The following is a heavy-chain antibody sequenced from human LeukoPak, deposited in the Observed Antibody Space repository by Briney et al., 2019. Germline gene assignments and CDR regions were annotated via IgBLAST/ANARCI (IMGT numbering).Heavy chain of an antibody. CDR2: INSDGSST. J-gene: IGHJ4*02. V-gene: IGHV3-74*01. D-gene: IGHD3-22*01. CDR3: ARAAGYYDSSGDFDY. Sequence: GGSLRLSCAASGFTFSSYWMHWVRQAPGKGLVWVSRINSDGSSTSYADSVKGRFTISRDNAKNSLYLQMNSLRAEDTAVYYCARAAGYYDSSGDFDYWGQGTLVTVSS. CDR1: GFTFSSYW.